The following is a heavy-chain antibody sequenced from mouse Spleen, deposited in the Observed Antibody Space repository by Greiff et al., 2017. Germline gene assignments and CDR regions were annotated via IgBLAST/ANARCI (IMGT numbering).Heavy chain of an antibody. J-gene: IGHJ3*01. Sequence: EVKLMESGGGLVKPGGSLKLSCAASGFTFSSYGMSWVRQTPEKRLEWVATISGGGSYTYYPDSVKGRFTISRDNAKNNLYLQMSSLRSEDTACYYCAALTDPFAYWGQGTLVTVSA. D-gene: IGHD1-1*01. V-gene: IGHV5-9-2*01. CDR3: AALTDPFAY. CDR1: GFTFSSYG. CDR2: ISGGGSYT.